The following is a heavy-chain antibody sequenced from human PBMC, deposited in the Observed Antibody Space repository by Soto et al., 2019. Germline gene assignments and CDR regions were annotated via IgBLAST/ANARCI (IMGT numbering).Heavy chain of an antibody. CDR1: GFTFYNYA. CDR2: ISGGGDGT. D-gene: IGHD2-8*01. V-gene: IGHV3-23*01. Sequence: EVQLLESGGGLVRPGGSLRLSCAASGFTFYNYAMNWVRQAPGKGLEWDSTISGGGDGTYYADSVKGRFTISRDNSRNTVDLQMNSLIAEDTAVYYCAKKGLGSLATYCTTGDCHYAFDVWGQGTLVTVSS. CDR3: AKKGLGSLATYCTTGDCHYAFDV. J-gene: IGHJ3*01.